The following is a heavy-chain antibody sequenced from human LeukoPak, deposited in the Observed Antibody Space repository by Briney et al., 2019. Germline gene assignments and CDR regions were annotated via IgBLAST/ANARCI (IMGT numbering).Heavy chain of an antibody. CDR1: GFTFSSYS. CDR2: ISSSSSYI. CDR3: ARDSPGSSGWYLPGRY. D-gene: IGHD6-19*01. J-gene: IGHJ4*02. Sequence: PGGSLRLSCAASGFTFSSYSMNWVRQAPGKGLEWVSSISSSSSYIYYADSVKGRFTISRDNAKNSLYLQMNSLRAEDTAVYYCARDSPGSSGWYLPGRYWGQGTLVTVSS. V-gene: IGHV3-21*04.